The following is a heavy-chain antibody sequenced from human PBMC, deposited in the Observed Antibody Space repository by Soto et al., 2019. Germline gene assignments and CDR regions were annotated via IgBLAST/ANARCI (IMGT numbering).Heavy chain of an antibody. V-gene: IGHV3-49*04. D-gene: IGHD3-16*01. CDR3: TRGRDGYNPYYVLY. Sequence: PGGSLSLSCTASGLNFGAYAINWVRQVNGKGLEWLGFIRNDIYDETTEYAASVKGRIIISRDDSKSMAYLQMDSLKTEDTGVYYCTRGRDGYNPYYVLYWGQGALVTVSS. CDR1: GLNFGAYA. CDR2: IRNDIYDETT. J-gene: IGHJ4*02.